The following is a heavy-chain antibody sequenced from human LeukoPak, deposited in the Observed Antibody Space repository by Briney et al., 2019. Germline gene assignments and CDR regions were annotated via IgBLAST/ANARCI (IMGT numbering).Heavy chain of an antibody. Sequence: PGGSLRLSCAASGFTVNTYSMNWVRQAPGKGLEWVSYISDSSNKIYYADSVRGRFIISRDNAKNLLYLQMNSLRVDDTAMFYCARGPYGDYVDAFDFWGQGTMVTVSS. CDR3: ARGPYGDYVDAFDF. CDR2: ISDSSNKI. D-gene: IGHD4-17*01. V-gene: IGHV3-48*01. J-gene: IGHJ3*01. CDR1: GFTVNTYS.